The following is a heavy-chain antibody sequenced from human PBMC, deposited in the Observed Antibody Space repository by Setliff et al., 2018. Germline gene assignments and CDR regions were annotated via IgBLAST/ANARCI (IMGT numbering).Heavy chain of an antibody. D-gene: IGHD3-3*01. CDR2: INPSGGLT. J-gene: IGHJ3*02. CDR1: GYTFTNYG. V-gene: IGHV1-46*03. CDR3: ARDRFYNSWSGTSITAPHDAFDI. Sequence: ASVKVSCKASGYTFTNYGFTWVRQAPGQGLEWMGIINPSGGLTRYAQKFQGRVTMTRDTSTSTVYMEVISLRSEDTAVYFCARDRFYNSWSGTSITAPHDAFDIWGQGTMVTVSS.